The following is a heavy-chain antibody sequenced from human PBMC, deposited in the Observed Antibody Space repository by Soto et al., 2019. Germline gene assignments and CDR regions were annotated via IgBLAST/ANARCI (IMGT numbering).Heavy chain of an antibody. J-gene: IGHJ6*02. CDR2: IYPGDSDT. CDR3: ARTSAAGKYYYGMDV. CDR1: RYSVTGNW. D-gene: IGHD6-13*01. Sequence: GAALKIFRKGCRYSVTGNWIDLGRQRPGKSLEWMGIIYPGDSDTRYSPSFQGQVTISADKSIITAYLQWSSLKASDTAMYYCARTSAAGKYYYGMDVWGQGTTVTVSS. V-gene: IGHV5-51*01.